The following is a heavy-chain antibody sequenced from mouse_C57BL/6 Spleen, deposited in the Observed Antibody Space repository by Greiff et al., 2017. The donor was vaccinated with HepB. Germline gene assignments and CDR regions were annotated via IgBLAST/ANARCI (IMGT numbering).Heavy chain of an antibody. CDR3: ARITAVVGYYYAMDY. Sequence: VQLQQSGTELVKPGASVKLSCKASGYTFTSYWMHWVKQRPGQGLEWIGNINPSNGGTNYNEKFKSKATLTVDKSSSTAYMQLRSLTSEDSAVYYCARITAVVGYYYAMDYWGQGTSVTVSS. J-gene: IGHJ4*01. V-gene: IGHV1-53*01. CDR1: GYTFTSYW. D-gene: IGHD1-1*01. CDR2: INPSNGGT.